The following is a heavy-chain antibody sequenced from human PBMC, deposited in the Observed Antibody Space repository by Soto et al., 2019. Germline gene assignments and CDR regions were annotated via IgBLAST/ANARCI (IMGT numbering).Heavy chain of an antibody. J-gene: IGHJ3*02. CDR2: ISSSGSTI. D-gene: IGHD6-13*01. Sequence: GGSLRLSCAASGFTFSSYEMNWVRQAPGKGLEWVSYISSSGSTIYYADSVKGRFTISRDNAKNSLYLQMNSLRAEDTAVYYCARSSGYDAFDIWGQETMVTVS. V-gene: IGHV3-48*03. CDR1: GFTFSSYE. CDR3: ARSSGYDAFDI.